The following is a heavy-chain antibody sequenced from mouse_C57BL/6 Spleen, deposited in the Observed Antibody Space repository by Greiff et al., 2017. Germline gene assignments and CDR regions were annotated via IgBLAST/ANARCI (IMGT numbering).Heavy chain of an antibody. CDR1: GYTFTSYW. Sequence: VQLQQPGAELVMPGASVKLSCKASGYTFTSYWMHWVKQRPGQGLEWIGEIDPSDSYTNYNQKFKGKSTLTVDKSSSTAYMQLSSLTSEDSAVYYCARGGGGYDQAWFAYWGQGTLVTVSA. CDR3: ARGGGGYDQAWFAY. V-gene: IGHV1-69*01. J-gene: IGHJ3*01. D-gene: IGHD2-2*01. CDR2: IDPSDSYT.